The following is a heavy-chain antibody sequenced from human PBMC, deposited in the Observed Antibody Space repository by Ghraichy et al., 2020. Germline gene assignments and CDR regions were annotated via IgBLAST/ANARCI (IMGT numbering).Heavy chain of an antibody. D-gene: IGHD1-26*01. V-gene: IGHV3-53*04. Sequence: GGSLRLSCAASGFTVSSNYMSWVRQAPGKGLEWVSIIYSGGSTYYADSVKGRFTISRYNSKNTLYLQMNSLRTEDTAVYYCARGTWEPTRAFDIWGQGTMVTVSS. CDR2: IYSGGST. J-gene: IGHJ3*02. CDR1: GFTVSSNY. CDR3: ARGTWEPTRAFDI.